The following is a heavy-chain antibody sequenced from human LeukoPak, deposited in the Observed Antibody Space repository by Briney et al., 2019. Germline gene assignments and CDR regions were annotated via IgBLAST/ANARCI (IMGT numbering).Heavy chain of an antibody. Sequence: SYTLSLTCTDSGGSISTYYLMWLRQPPPKGLDGIGYTYYSGSTNYNPSLKSRVTISVDTSKSQFSLKLSSVTAADTAVYFCARYVPADSRYHFDYWGHGTVVTVSS. CDR1: GGSISTYY. V-gene: IGHV4-59*07. CDR3: ARYVPADSRYHFDY. J-gene: IGHJ4*01. D-gene: IGHD2-2*01. CDR2: TYYSGST.